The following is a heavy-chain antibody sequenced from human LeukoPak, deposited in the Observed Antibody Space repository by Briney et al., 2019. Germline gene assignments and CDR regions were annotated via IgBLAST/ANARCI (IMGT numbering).Heavy chain of an antibody. Sequence: PSETLSLTCAVSGGSISSYYWSWIRQPPGKGLEWIGYIYYSGSTNYNPSLKSRVTISVDTSKNQFSLKLSSVTAADTAVYYCAAYCGGDCYSKLAFDIWGQGTMVTVSS. CDR3: AAYCGGDCYSKLAFDI. D-gene: IGHD2-21*02. V-gene: IGHV4-59*08. J-gene: IGHJ3*02. CDR1: GGSISSYY. CDR2: IYYSGST.